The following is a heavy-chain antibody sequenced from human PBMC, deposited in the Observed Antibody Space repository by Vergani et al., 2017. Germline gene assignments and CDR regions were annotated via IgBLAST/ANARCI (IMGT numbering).Heavy chain of an antibody. V-gene: IGHV3-23*01. Sequence: EVQLLESGGGLVQPGGSLRLSCAASGFTFNNYAMSWVRQAPGKGLDWVSAISGSGGSTYYADSAKGRFTISRDNSKNSLYLQMNSLRAEDTAIYYCARDRHYYDSSGFYRYFDYWGQGTLVTVS. CDR3: ARDRHYYDSSGFYRYFDY. J-gene: IGHJ4*02. CDR2: ISGSGGST. CDR1: GFTFNNYA. D-gene: IGHD3-22*01.